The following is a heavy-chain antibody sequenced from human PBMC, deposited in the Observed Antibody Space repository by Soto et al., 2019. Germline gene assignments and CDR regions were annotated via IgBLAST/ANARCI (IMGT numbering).Heavy chain of an antibody. V-gene: IGHV1-8*01. J-gene: IGHJ4*02. CDR1: GYTFTSYD. D-gene: IGHD2-15*01. Sequence: QVQLVQSGAEVKKPGASVKVSCKASGYTFTSYDINWVRQAPGQGLEWMGWMNPNSGNTGYAQKFQGRVNMTRNTSISTAYMELSSLRSEDTAVYYCARAPRYCSGGSCYLLNYWGQGTLVTVSS. CDR2: MNPNSGNT. CDR3: ARAPRYCSGGSCYLLNY.